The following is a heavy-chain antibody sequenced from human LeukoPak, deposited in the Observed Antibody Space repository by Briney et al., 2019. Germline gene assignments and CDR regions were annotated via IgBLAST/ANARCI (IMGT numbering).Heavy chain of an antibody. CDR2: IIPILGIA. V-gene: IGHV1-69*04. D-gene: IGHD6-13*01. J-gene: IGHJ6*02. Sequence: SVKVSCKASGGTFSSYAISWVRQAPGQGLEWMGRIIPILGIANYAQKFQGRVTITADKSTSTAYMELSSLRSEDTAVYYCATAPPPSYSSSRYPPVDVWGQGTTVTV. CDR1: GGTFSSYA. CDR3: ATAPPPSYSSSRYPPVDV.